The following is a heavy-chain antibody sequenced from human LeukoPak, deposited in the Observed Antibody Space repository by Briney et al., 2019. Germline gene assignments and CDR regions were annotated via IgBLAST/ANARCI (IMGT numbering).Heavy chain of an antibody. J-gene: IGHJ4*02. Sequence: PGGSLRLSCAASGFTFSNYAMSWVRQAPGKGLEWVSAISGSDGSTNYADSVKGRFAISRDNSKNTLYLQMNSLRAEDTAVYYCAKDIYPGYGGNEYWGQGTLVTVSS. V-gene: IGHV3-23*01. CDR2: ISGSDGST. CDR1: GFTFSNYA. D-gene: IGHD4-23*01. CDR3: AKDIYPGYGGNEY.